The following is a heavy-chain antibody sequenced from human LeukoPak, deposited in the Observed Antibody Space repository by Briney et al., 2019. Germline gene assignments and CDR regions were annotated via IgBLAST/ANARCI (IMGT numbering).Heavy chain of an antibody. J-gene: IGHJ6*03. CDR2: IKKDGSEP. D-gene: IGHD3-16*02. CDR3: ARRSYRGVITVYYYYYMDV. Sequence: SLRLACVVAALTVNIDWIGSVRQAPRKRLGWVSNIKKDGSEPYYVRSVKGRSTISRNNAKNSMYLQMNRLRVEDTAVYYCARRSYRGVITVYYYYYMDVWGKGTPVTVSS. V-gene: IGHV3-7*01. CDR1: ALTVNIDW.